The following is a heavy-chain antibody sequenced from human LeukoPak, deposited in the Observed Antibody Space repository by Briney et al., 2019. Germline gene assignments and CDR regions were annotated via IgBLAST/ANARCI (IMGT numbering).Heavy chain of an antibody. J-gene: IGHJ6*03. Sequence: SETLSLTCTVSGGSISSYYWSWIRQPPGKGLEWIGYIYYSGSTNYNPSLKSRVLISVDTSKNQFSLKLSSVTATDTAVYYCAREGQGWSGYSPYYYYYYMDVWGKGTTVTVSS. D-gene: IGHD3-3*01. CDR1: GGSISSYY. CDR3: AREGQGWSGYSPYYYYYYMDV. V-gene: IGHV4-59*12. CDR2: IYYSGST.